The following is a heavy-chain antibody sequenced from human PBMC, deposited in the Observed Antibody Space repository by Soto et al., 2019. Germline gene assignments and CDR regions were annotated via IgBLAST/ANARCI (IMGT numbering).Heavy chain of an antibody. J-gene: IGHJ5*02. CDR2: ISSSSSTI. CDR3: ARDTVYYDFWSGYSKNNWFDP. Sequence: GGSLRLSCAASGFTFSSYSMNWVRQAPGKGLEWVSYISSSSSTIYYADSVKGRFTISGDNATNSLYLQMNSLRAEDTAVYYCARDTVYYDFWSGYSKNNWFDPWGQGTLVTVSS. D-gene: IGHD3-3*01. V-gene: IGHV3-48*01. CDR1: GFTFSSYS.